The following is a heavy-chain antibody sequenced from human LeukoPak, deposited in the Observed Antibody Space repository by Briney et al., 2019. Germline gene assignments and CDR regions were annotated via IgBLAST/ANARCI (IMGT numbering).Heavy chain of an antibody. V-gene: IGHV4-39*01. CDR1: GGSISSSSYY. CDR3: ARHIHDYGDAYFDY. J-gene: IGHJ4*02. CDR2: IYYSGST. Sequence: SQTLSLTCTVSGGSISSSSYYWGWIRQPPGKGLEWIGSIYYSGSTYYNPSLKSRVTISVDTSKNQFSLKLSSVTAADTAVYYCARHIHDYGDAYFDYWGQGTLVTVSS. D-gene: IGHD4-17*01.